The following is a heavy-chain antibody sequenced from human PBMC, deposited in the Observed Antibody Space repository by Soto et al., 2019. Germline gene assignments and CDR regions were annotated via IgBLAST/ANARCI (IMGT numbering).Heavy chain of an antibody. V-gene: IGHV3-7*01. D-gene: IGHD2-15*01. Sequence: EVQLVESGGGLVQPGGSLRLSCAASGFTFSSYWMSWVRQAPGKGLEWVANIKQDGSEKYYVDSVKGRFTISRDNAKNSLYLQMNGLRAEDTAVYYCAYTERLWACSGGSCYGDYWGQGTLVTVSS. CDR1: GFTFSSYW. CDR3: AYTERLWACSGGSCYGDY. J-gene: IGHJ4*02. CDR2: IKQDGSEK.